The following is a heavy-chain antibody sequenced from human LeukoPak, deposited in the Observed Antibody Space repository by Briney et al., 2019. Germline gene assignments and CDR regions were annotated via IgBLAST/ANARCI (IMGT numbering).Heavy chain of an antibody. D-gene: IGHD6-19*01. J-gene: IGHJ4*02. V-gene: IGHV4-38-2*02. CDR1: GGSIGTYY. Sequence: SETLSLTCTVSGGSIGTYYWSWIRQPPGKGLEWIGSIYHSGSTYYNPSLKSRVTISVDTSKNQFSLKLNSVTAADTAVYYCASLTTTYSSGWYFGQFPGSGVIDYWGQGTLVTVSS. CDR3: ASLTTTYSSGWYFGQFPGSGVIDY. CDR2: IYHSGST.